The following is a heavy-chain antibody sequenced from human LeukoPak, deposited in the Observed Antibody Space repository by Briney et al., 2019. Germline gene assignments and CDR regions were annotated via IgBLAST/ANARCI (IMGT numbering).Heavy chain of an antibody. D-gene: IGHD6-13*01. Sequence: QPGGSLRLSCAASGFTFSSYWMSWVRQAPGKGLEWVANIKQDGSEKYYVDSVKGGFTISRDNAKNSLYLQMNSLRAEDTAVYYCASRYSSSWYYYYYYMDVWGKGTTVTVSS. J-gene: IGHJ6*03. CDR3: ASRYSSSWYYYYYYMDV. CDR2: IKQDGSEK. V-gene: IGHV3-7*01. CDR1: GFTFSSYW.